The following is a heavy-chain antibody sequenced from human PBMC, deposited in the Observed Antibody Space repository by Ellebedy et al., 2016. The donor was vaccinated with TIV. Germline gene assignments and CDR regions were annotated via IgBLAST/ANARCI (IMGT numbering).Heavy chain of an antibody. CDR1: GYTFTSYA. Sequence: ASVKVSCKASGYTFTSYAMHWVRQAPGQRLEWMGWINAGNGNTKYSQKFQGRVTITRDTFASTVYMVQRSLRSEDTAVYYCGGGGHYYDSSGYLNMAFDIWGQGTMVTVSS. D-gene: IGHD3-22*01. V-gene: IGHV1-3*01. CDR3: GGGGHYYDSSGYLNMAFDI. J-gene: IGHJ3*02. CDR2: INAGNGNT.